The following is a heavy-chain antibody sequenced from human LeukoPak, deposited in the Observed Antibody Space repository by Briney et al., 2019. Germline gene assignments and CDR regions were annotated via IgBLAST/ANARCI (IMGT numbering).Heavy chain of an antibody. D-gene: IGHD1/OR15-1a*01. Sequence: ASVKVSCKASGYTFTDYAISWVRQAPGQGLEWIGWISIYNGNTKSAQKPQGRVTMTTNTSTNTAYMDLRSLRSDDTAVYYCSRGTYGDYWGQGTLVTVSS. CDR1: GYTFTDYA. CDR3: SRGTYGDY. V-gene: IGHV1-18*01. CDR2: ISIYNGNT. J-gene: IGHJ4*02.